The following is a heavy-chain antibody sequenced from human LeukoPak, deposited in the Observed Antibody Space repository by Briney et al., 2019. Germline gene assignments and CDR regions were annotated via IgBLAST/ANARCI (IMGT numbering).Heavy chain of an antibody. Sequence: GGSLRLSCAASGFTFSSYAMSWVRQAPGKGLEWVAVISYDGSNKYYADSVKGRFTISRDNSKNTLYLQMNSLRAEDTAVYYCAKPKYYGSLYYYGMDVWGKGTTVTVSS. D-gene: IGHD3-10*01. CDR3: AKPKYYGSLYYYGMDV. CDR1: GFTFSSYA. V-gene: IGHV3-30*18. CDR2: ISYDGSNK. J-gene: IGHJ6*04.